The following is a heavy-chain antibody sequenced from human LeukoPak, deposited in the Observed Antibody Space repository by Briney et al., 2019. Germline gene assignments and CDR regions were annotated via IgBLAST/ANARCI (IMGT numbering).Heavy chain of an antibody. CDR1: GGSISSYY. CDR3: ARDDGSGSYSPNAFDI. CDR2: IYYSGST. Sequence: PSETLSLTCTVSGGSISSYYWSWIRQPPGKGLEWIEYIYYSGSTNYNPSLKSRVTISVDTSKNQFSLKLSSVTAADTAVYYCARDDGSGSYSPNAFDIWGQGTMVTVSS. V-gene: IGHV4-59*01. J-gene: IGHJ3*02. D-gene: IGHD1-26*01.